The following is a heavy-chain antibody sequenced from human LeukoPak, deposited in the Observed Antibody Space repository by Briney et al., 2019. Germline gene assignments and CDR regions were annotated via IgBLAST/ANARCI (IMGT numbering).Heavy chain of an antibody. V-gene: IGHV1-69*05. J-gene: IGHJ4*02. D-gene: IGHD6-19*01. Sequence: SVKVSCKASGGTFSSYAISWVRQAPGQGLEWMGRIIPIFGTANYAQKFQGRVTITTDESTSTAYMELSSLRSEDTTVYYCARRRESSGLIFDYWGQGTLVTVSS. CDR2: IIPIFGTA. CDR1: GGTFSSYA. CDR3: ARRRESSGLIFDY.